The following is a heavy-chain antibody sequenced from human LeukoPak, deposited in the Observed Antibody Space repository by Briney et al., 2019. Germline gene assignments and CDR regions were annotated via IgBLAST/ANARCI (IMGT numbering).Heavy chain of an antibody. Sequence: GGSLRLSCAASGFTFSSYEMNWVRQAPGKGLGRVSYISSSGSTIYYAASVKGRFTISRHNAKNSLYLQMNSLRAEDTAVYYCAELGITMIGGVWGKGTTVTISS. D-gene: IGHD3-10*02. V-gene: IGHV3-48*03. CDR1: GFTFSSYE. CDR2: ISSSGSTI. J-gene: IGHJ6*04. CDR3: AELGITMIGGV.